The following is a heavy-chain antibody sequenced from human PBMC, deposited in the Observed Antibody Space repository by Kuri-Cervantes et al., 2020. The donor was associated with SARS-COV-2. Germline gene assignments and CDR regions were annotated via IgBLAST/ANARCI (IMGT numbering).Heavy chain of an antibody. CDR1: GFTFSSYS. V-gene: IGHV3-21*01. D-gene: IGHD3-22*01. J-gene: IGHJ4*02. Sequence: GESLKISCAASGFTFSSYSMNWVRQAPGKGLEWVSSISSSSSYISYADSMKGRFTISRDNAKNSLYLQMNSLRAEDTAVYYCARDSSGYYRLDYWGQGTLVTVSS. CDR3: ARDSSGYYRLDY. CDR2: ISSSSSYI.